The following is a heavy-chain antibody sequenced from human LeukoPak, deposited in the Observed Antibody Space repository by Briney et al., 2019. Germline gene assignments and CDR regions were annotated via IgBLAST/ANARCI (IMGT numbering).Heavy chain of an antibody. D-gene: IGHD3-9*01. CDR2: INPNSGGT. Sequence: ASVKVSCKASGYTFTGYYMHWVRQAPGQELEWMGWINPNSGGTNYAQKFQGRVTMTRDTSTSTAYMELSRLRSDDTAVYYCARVLGYDILTGYYNWFDPWGQGTLVTVSS. CDR1: GYTFTGYY. V-gene: IGHV1-2*02. J-gene: IGHJ5*02. CDR3: ARVLGYDILTGYYNWFDP.